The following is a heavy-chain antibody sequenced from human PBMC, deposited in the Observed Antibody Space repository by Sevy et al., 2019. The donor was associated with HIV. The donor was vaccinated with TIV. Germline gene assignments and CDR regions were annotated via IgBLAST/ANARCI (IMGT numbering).Heavy chain of an antibody. CDR3: AHSYCSGGSCYSGSGWFDP. Sequence: ASVKVSCKASGYTFTGYYMHWVRQVPGQGLEWMGWINPNSGGTNYAQKFQGRVTMTRETSISTAYMELSRLRSDDTAVYYCAHSYCSGGSCYSGSGWFDPWGQGTLVTVSS. CDR2: INPNSGGT. D-gene: IGHD2-15*01. V-gene: IGHV1-2*02. CDR1: GYTFTGYY. J-gene: IGHJ5*02.